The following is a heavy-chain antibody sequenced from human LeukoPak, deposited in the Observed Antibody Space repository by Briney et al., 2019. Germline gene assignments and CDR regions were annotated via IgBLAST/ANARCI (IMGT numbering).Heavy chain of an antibody. V-gene: IGHV1-18*01. J-gene: IGHJ5*02. CDR1: GYTFTSYG. Sequence: GASVKISCKASGYTFTSYGISWVRQAPGQGLEWMGWISAYNGNTKYAQKFQGTVTMTTDTSTTTAYMELRSLRYDDTAVYYCARGNGETVSTSLNWFDPWGQGTLVTVSS. CDR2: ISAYNGNT. D-gene: IGHD5/OR15-5a*01. CDR3: ARGNGETVSTSLNWFDP.